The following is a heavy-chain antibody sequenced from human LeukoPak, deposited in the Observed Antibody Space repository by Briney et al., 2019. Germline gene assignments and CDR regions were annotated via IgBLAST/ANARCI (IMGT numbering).Heavy chain of an antibody. CDR1: GYTFTSYD. CDR2: MNPNSGNT. J-gene: IGHJ4*02. D-gene: IGHD3-16*01. Sequence: ASVKVSCKASGYTFTSYDINWVRQATGQGPEWMGWMNPNSGNTGYAQKFQGRVTMTRNTSISTAYMELSSLRSEDTAVYYCASRGDIDENFDYWGQGTLVTVSS. CDR3: ASRGDIDENFDY. V-gene: IGHV1-8*01.